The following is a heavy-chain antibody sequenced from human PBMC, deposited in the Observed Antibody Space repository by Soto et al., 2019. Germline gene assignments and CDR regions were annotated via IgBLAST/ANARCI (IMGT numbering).Heavy chain of an antibody. CDR2: IYHSGST. V-gene: IGHV4-38-2*01. D-gene: IGHD3-3*01. CDR3: ASSSVTIFGVVNWFDP. Sequence: SETLSLTCAVSGYSISSGYYWGWIRQPPGKGLEWIGSIYHSGSTYYNPSLKSRVTISVDGSKNQFSLKLSSVTAADTAVYYCASSSVTIFGVVNWFDPWGQGTLVTVSS. CDR1: GYSISSGYY. J-gene: IGHJ5*02.